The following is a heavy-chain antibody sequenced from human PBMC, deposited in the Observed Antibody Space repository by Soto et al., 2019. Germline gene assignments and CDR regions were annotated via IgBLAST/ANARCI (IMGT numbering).Heavy chain of an antibody. CDR3: AREGISRKLDFDF. V-gene: IGHV3-23*01. Sequence: EVQLLESGGGLVQPGGSLRLSCAASGFTFSTYAMSWVRQAPGKGLEWVSGMGTDEHTYYAESVKGRFTISRDNSKNTLHLQMNSLRDEDTAVYYCAREGISRKLDFDFWGQGTLVTVS. J-gene: IGHJ4*02. CDR2: MGTDEHT. CDR1: GFTFSTYA.